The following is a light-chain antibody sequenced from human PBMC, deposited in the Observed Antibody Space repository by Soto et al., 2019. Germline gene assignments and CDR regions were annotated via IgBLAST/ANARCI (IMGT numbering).Light chain of an antibody. CDR1: SSDIGGYNA. J-gene: IGLJ1*01. V-gene: IGLV2-14*01. CDR2: EVT. Sequence: QSVLTQPASVSGSPGQTITISCTGTSSDIGGYNAVSWYQYHPGKAPKLIIYEVTHRPAGISDRFSASKSGNTASLTISGLQAEDEADYYCNSFRVNHLYVFGTGTKVTVL. CDR3: NSFRVNHLYV.